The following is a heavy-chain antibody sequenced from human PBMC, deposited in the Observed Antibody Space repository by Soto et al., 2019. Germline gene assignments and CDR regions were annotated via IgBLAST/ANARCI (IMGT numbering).Heavy chain of an antibody. CDR2: IQHGGST. CDR1: GGSISSYY. Sequence: SETLSLTCTVSGGSISSYYWSWIRQPPGKGLEWIGYIQHGGSTYYNPSLKSRVTISVDRSKNQFSLKLTSVTAADTAVYYCARAHYGDYGYGMDVWGQGTTVTVSS. J-gene: IGHJ6*02. V-gene: IGHV4-59*12. CDR3: ARAHYGDYGYGMDV. D-gene: IGHD4-17*01.